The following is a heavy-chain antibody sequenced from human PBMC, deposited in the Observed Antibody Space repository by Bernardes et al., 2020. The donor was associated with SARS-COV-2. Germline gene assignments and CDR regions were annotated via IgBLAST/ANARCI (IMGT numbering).Heavy chain of an antibody. CDR2: INSDGSST. J-gene: IGHJ6*02. V-gene: IGHV3-74*01. D-gene: IGHD5-12*01. CDR3: ASPETSWIYGMDV. Sequence: GGSLRLSCAASGFTFSSYWMHWVRQAPGKGLVWVSRINSDGSSTSYADSVKGRFTISRDNAKNTLYLQMNSLRAEDTAVYYCASPETSWIYGMDVWGQGTTVTVSS. CDR1: GFTFSSYW.